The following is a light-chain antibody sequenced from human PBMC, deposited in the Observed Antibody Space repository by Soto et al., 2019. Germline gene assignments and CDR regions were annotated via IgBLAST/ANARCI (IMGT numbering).Light chain of an antibody. V-gene: IGKV3-20*01. Sequence: EIVLTQSPGTLSLSPGERATLSCRASQSVSSSFLAWYQQRPGQAPRLLIYGASSRATGIPDRFSGSGSGTDFTLTITRLEPEDFAVYYCQQYGSSPRTFXQGTK. CDR2: GAS. J-gene: IGKJ2*01. CDR3: QQYGSSPRT. CDR1: QSVSSSF.